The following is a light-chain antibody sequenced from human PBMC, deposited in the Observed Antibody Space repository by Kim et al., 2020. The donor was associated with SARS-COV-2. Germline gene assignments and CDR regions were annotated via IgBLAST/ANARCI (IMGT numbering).Light chain of an antibody. V-gene: IGKV2-28*01. Sequence: EPASISGRSSQSLLYSNGYNYLDWYLQKPGQAPQLLIYLGSNRASGVPDRFSGSGSGTEFTLTISNLQSEDFAVYYCQQYAYWRAFGQGTRLEIK. J-gene: IGKJ5*01. CDR2: LGS. CDR1: QSLLYSNGYNY. CDR3: QQYAYWRA.